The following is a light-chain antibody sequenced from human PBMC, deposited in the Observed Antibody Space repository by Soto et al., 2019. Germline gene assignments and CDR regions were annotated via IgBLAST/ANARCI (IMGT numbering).Light chain of an antibody. V-gene: IGKV1-33*01. CDR3: QQYDNLPLT. J-gene: IGKJ5*01. Sequence: DIQMTQSPSSLSASVGDRVTITCQASQDIRHSLNWYQQTPDKAPKLLIYDASNLQTGVPSRFSGSGSGTDFTFTISSLQPEDIATYYCQQYDNLPLTFGQGTRLEIK. CDR1: QDIRHS. CDR2: DAS.